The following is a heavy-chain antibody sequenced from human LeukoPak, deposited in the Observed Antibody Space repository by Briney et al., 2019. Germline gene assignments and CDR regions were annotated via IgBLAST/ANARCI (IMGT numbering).Heavy chain of an antibody. CDR1: GFTFSSYE. D-gene: IGHD1-14*01. J-gene: IGHJ6*02. Sequence: GGSLRLSCAASGFTFSSYEMNWVRQAPGKGLEWVSYISSSGSTIYYGDSVKGRFTISRDNAKSSVSLQMNSLRDDDTAVYYCARILRYQPVDYHALDAWGQGATVTVSS. CDR3: ARILRYQPVDYHALDA. V-gene: IGHV3-48*03. CDR2: ISSSGSTI.